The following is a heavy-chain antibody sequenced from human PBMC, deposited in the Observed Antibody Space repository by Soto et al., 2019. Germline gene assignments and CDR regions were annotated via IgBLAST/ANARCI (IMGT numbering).Heavy chain of an antibody. V-gene: IGHV3-15*01. J-gene: IGHJ5*02. CDR1: RFTFSNAW. CDR3: TTLRDYDILTGYYPS. CDR2: IKSKTDGGTT. D-gene: IGHD3-9*01. Sequence: GGSLRLSCAASRFTFSNAWMSWGRQAPGKGLEWVAHIKSKTDGGTTDYAAPVKGRFTISRDDSKNTLYLQMDSLKSEDTAVYYCTTLRDYDILTGYYPSWGQGTLVTVSS.